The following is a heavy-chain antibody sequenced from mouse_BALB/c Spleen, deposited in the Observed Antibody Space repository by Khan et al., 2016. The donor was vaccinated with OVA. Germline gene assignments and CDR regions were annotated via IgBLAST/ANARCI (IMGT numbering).Heavy chain of an antibody. V-gene: IGHV3-2*02. CDR2: ISYSGNT. D-gene: IGHD2-4*01. CDR3: ARKDYYDYDPFPY. Sequence: EVQLVESGPGLVKPSQSLSLTCTVTGYSITSEYTWNWIRQFPGNKLEWMGFISYSGNTRYNPSLKSRISITRDTSKNQFFLQLNSVTSEDTATNYFARKDYYDYDPFPYWGQGTLVTVSA. CDR1: GYSITSEYT. J-gene: IGHJ3*01.